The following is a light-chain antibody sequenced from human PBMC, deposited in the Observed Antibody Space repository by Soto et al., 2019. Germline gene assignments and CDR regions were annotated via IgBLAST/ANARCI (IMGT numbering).Light chain of an antibody. J-gene: IGLJ2*01. V-gene: IGLV2-14*01. CDR3: CSYGGGYTPLL. CDR2: EVS. CDR1: SSDVGGYNY. Sequence: QSALTQPASVSGSPGQSITISCIGTSSDVGGYNYVSWYQQHPGKAPKLMIYEVSNRPSGVSNRFSGSKSGNTASLSISGLQAEDEADYYCCSYGGGYTPLLFGGGTQLTVL.